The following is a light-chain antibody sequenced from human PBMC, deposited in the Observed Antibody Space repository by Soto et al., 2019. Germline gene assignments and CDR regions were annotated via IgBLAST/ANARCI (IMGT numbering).Light chain of an antibody. CDR1: SSNIGAGYD. Sequence: QSVLTQPPSVSAAPGQRVTISCTGSSSNIGAGYDVHWYQQLPGTAPKLLIYGNSHRPSGVPDRFSGSKSGTSASLAITGLPAEDEADYYCQCYDSSLGGSVFGGGTKLTVL. V-gene: IGLV1-40*01. CDR2: GNS. J-gene: IGLJ3*02. CDR3: QCYDSSLGGSV.